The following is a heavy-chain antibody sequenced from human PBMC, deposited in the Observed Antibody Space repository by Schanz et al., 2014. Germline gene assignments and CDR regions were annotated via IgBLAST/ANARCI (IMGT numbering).Heavy chain of an antibody. CDR2: LNFDETYT. D-gene: IGHD5-18*01. J-gene: IGHJ4*02. CDR1: GFTFSRSF. Sequence: EGKGEEEGGELIQPGGSLRLSCEASGFTFSRSFLPSVLHSPWTLLEWVSRLNFDETYTSYADSVKGRFTISRDNAKNTVYLQMTSLRVEDTAVYYCARGGADSAMAHEYWGRGTLVTVSS. CDR3: ARGGADSAMAHEY. V-gene: IGHV3-74*01.